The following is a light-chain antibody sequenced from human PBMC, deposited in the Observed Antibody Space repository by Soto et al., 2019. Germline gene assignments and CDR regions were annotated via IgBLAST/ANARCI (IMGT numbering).Light chain of an antibody. CDR3: QQSYTSWWT. CDR1: QSVSSSY. V-gene: IGKV3D-20*02. CDR2: GAS. Sequence: IVMTQPPATLAVSPGERATLSCRASQSVSSSYLAWYQQKPGQAPRLLVYGASSRATGIPDRFSGSGSGTDFTLTISSLQPEDLATYYCQQSYTSWWTFGQGTKVDTK. J-gene: IGKJ1*01.